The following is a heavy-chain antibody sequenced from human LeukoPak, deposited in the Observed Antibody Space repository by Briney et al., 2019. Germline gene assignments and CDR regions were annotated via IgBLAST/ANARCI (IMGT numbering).Heavy chain of an antibody. D-gene: IGHD3-16*01. J-gene: IGHJ1*01. Sequence: GGSLRLSCAASGFTFSSYGMSWVRQAPGKGLEWVSGISPSGGITYYTDSVKGRFTISRDNSKNTVSLQMNSLRGDDTAVYYCAKDDAWGRYKDWGQGTLVTVSS. V-gene: IGHV3-23*01. CDR3: AKDDAWGRYKD. CDR2: ISPSGGIT. CDR1: GFTFSSYG.